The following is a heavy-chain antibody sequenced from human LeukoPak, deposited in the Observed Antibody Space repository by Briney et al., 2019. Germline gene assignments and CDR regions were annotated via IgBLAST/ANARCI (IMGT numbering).Heavy chain of an antibody. CDR2: INHSGST. V-gene: IGHV4-34*01. Sequence: SETLSLTCAVYGGSFSGYYWSWIRQPPGKVLEWIGEINHSGSTNYNPSLKSRVTISVDTSKNQFSLKLSSVTAADTAVYYCARGLSGSYFGADYYYMDVWGKGTTVTVSS. J-gene: IGHJ6*03. CDR3: ARGLSGSYFGADYYYMDV. CDR1: GGSFSGYY. D-gene: IGHD1-26*01.